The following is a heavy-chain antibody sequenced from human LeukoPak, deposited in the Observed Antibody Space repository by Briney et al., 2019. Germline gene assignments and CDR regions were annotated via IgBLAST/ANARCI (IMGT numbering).Heavy chain of an antibody. CDR3: ARDPWGSSGYFQH. D-gene: IGHD6-19*01. Sequence: GGSLRLSCAASGFTFSSYSMNWVRQAPGKGLEWVSLISTSSSYIYYADSVKGRFTISRDNAKNSLYLQMNTLRAEDTAVYYCARDPWGSSGYFQHWGQGTPVTVSS. V-gene: IGHV3-21*01. CDR1: GFTFSSYS. J-gene: IGHJ1*01. CDR2: ISTSSSYI.